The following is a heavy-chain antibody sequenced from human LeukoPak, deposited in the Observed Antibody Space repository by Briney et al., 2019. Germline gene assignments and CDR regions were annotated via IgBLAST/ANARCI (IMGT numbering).Heavy chain of an antibody. CDR2: INHSGST. V-gene: IGHV4-34*01. J-gene: IGHJ3*02. CDR1: GGSFSGYY. Sequence: PSETLSLTCAVYGGSFSGYYWSWIRQPPGKGLEWIGEINHSGSTNYNPSLKSRVTIPVDTSKNQFSLKLSSVTAADTAVYYCARGPSQRSTMIVVVIKGFDIWGQGTMVTVSS. CDR3: ARGPSQRSTMIVVVIKGFDI. D-gene: IGHD3-22*01.